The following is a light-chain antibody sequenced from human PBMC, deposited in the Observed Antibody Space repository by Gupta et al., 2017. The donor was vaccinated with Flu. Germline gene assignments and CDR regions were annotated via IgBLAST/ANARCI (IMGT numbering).Light chain of an antibody. CDR2: QDT. Sequence: SELTQPPSLSVSPGQTARITCSGDALATKYTYWYQQKAGQAPVLVIYQDTKRPSGIPERLSGSKSETTATLIISAVQAEDEADYFCQSLGGSDSWIFGAGTNLTV. V-gene: IGLV3-25*02. J-gene: IGLJ2*01. CDR1: ALATKY. CDR3: QSLGGSDSWI.